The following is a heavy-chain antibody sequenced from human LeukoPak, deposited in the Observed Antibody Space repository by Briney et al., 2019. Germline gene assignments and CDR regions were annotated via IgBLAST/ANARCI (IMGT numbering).Heavy chain of an antibody. CDR2: ISSSSGDT. Sequence: GGSLRLSCAASGFTFNSYAMGWVRQAPGKGLEWVSTISSSSGDTYYADSVKGRLTVSRDNSKNTLYLQMNGLRAEDTAVYYCARVAWPDAFDIWGQGTTVTVS. V-gene: IGHV3-23*01. D-gene: IGHD5-24*01. CDR3: ARVAWPDAFDI. J-gene: IGHJ3*02. CDR1: GFTFNSYA.